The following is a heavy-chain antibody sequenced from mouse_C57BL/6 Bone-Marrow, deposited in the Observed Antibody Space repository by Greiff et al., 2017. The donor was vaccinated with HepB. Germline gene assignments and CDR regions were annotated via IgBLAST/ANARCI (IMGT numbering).Heavy chain of an antibody. V-gene: IGHV1-50*01. CDR2: IDPSDSYT. J-gene: IGHJ4*01. D-gene: IGHD2-2*01. CDR1: GYTFTSYW. CDR3: ARRDGYDERDY. Sequence: QVQLQQPGAELVKPGASVKLSCKASGYTFTSYWMQWVKQRPGQGLEWIGEIDPSDSYTNYNQKFKGKATLTVDTSSSTADMQLSSLTSEDSAVYYCARRDGYDERDYWGQGTSVTVSS.